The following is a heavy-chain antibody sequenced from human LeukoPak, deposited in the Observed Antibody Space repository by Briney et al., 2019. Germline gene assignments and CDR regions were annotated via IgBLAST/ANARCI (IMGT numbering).Heavy chain of an antibody. CDR2: ISGSGGST. CDR3: AKDPPPGYYDSSGYHYVAAEYFQH. D-gene: IGHD3-22*01. V-gene: IGHV3-23*01. J-gene: IGHJ1*01. Sequence: GGSLRLSCAASGFTFSSYAMSWVRQAPGKGLEWVSAISGSGGSTYYADSVKGRFTISRDNSKNTLYLQMNSLRAEDTAVYYCAKDPPPGYYDSSGYHYVAAEYFQHWGQGTLVTVSS. CDR1: GFTFSSYA.